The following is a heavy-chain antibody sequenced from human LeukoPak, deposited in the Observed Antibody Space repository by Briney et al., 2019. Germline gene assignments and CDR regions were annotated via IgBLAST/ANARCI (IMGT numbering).Heavy chain of an antibody. CDR3: ARDARHAWWYLDL. J-gene: IGHJ2*01. Sequence: TLSLTCTVSGGSISSGGYYWSWIRQHPGKGLEWIGYIYYSGSTYYNPSLKSRVTISVDTSKNQFSLKLSSVTAADTAVYYCARDARHAWWYLDLWGRGTLVTVSS. V-gene: IGHV4-31*03. CDR2: IYYSGST. CDR1: GGSISSGGYY.